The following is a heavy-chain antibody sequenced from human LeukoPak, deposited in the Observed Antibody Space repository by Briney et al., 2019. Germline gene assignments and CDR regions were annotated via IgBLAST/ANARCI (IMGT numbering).Heavy chain of an antibody. V-gene: IGHV1-46*01. J-gene: IGHJ4*02. CDR2: INTSGGST. D-gene: IGHD3-9*01. CDR3: ARAVDILTGYEWSFDY. Sequence: ASVKVSCKASGYTFTSYYMHWVRQAPGQGLEWMGIINTSGGSTSYAQKFQGRVTMTRDTSTSTVYMELSSLRSEDTAVYYCARAVDILTGYEWSFDYWGQGTLVTVSS. CDR1: GYTFTSYY.